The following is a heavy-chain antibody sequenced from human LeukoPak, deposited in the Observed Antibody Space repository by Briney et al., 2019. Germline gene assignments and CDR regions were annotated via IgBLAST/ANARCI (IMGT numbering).Heavy chain of an antibody. Sequence: ASVKVSCKASGGTFSSYAISWVRQAPGQGLEWMGGIIPIFGTANYAQKFQGRVTITADKSTSTAYMELSSLRSEDTAVYYCAKIIGSYAGSDAFDIWGQGTMVTVSS. CDR2: IIPIFGTA. CDR3: AKIIGSYAGSDAFDI. V-gene: IGHV1-69*06. CDR1: GGTFSSYA. J-gene: IGHJ3*02. D-gene: IGHD1-26*01.